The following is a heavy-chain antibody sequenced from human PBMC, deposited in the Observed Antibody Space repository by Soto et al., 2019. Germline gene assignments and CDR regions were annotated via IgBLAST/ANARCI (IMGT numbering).Heavy chain of an antibody. CDR2: ISRDSGST. D-gene: IGHD1-7*01. V-gene: IGHV3-43*02. J-gene: IGHJ3*02. CDR3: AIVELSHAFDI. CDR1: GFTFDDYA. Sequence: GGSLRLSCAASGFTFDDYAMHWVRQAPGKGLEWVSLISRDSGSTYYADSVKGRFTISRDNSKNSLYLQMNSLRPEDVALCYSAIVELSHAFDIWGQGTLVTVSS.